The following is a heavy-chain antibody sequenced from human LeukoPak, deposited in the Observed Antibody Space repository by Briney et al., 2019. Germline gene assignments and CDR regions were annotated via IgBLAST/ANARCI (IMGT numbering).Heavy chain of an antibody. D-gene: IGHD4-17*01. J-gene: IGHJ4*02. CDR1: QFTFSKYA. Sequence: GGSLRLSCAASQFTFSKYAMSWVRQAPGKGLEWVSAISGRGGSTYYADSVKGRFTISRDNSKNSLYLQMNSLRTEDTALYYCAKDLSYGDPIDYWGQGTLVTVSS. V-gene: IGHV3-43*02. CDR2: ISGRGGST. CDR3: AKDLSYGDPIDY.